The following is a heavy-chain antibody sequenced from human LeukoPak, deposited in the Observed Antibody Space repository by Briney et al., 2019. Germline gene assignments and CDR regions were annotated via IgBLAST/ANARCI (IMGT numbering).Heavy chain of an antibody. V-gene: IGHV3-9*01. CDR3: AKDTYYDFWSGQVGGMGV. CDR1: GFTFSSYA. D-gene: IGHD3-3*01. J-gene: IGHJ6*02. CDR2: ISRNSDNI. Sequence: SLRLSCAASGFTFSSYAMHWVRQAPGKGLEWVAGISRNSDNIGYGDSVKGRFTISRDNAKNSLYLQMNSLRLEDTALYYCAKDTYYDFWSGQVGGMGVWGQGTTVTVSS.